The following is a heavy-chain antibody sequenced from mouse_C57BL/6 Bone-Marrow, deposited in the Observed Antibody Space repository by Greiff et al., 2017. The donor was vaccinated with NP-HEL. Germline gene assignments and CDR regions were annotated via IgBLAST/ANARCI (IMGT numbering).Heavy chain of an antibody. Sequence: VQLQQPGAELVRPGSSVKLSCKASGYTFTSYWMHWVKQRPIQGLEWIGNIYPSDSETHYNQKFKDKATLTVDNSYRTAYMQLSSRTSEDSAVYYCARGSGYIDYWGQGTTLTVSS. CDR3: ARGSGYIDY. CDR2: IYPSDSET. V-gene: IGHV1-52*01. CDR1: GYTFTSYW. J-gene: IGHJ2*01.